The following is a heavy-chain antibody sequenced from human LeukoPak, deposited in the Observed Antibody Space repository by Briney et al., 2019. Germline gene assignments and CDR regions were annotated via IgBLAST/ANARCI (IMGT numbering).Heavy chain of an antibody. D-gene: IGHD3-10*01. CDR1: GFTFSSYA. CDR3: AKDKDVLLWFGESNDY. Sequence: AGGSLRLSCAASGFTFSSYAMSWVRQAPGKGLEWVAFIRYDGSNKYYADSVKGRFTISRDNSKNTLYLQMNSLRAEDTAVYYCAKDKDVLLWFGESNDYWGQGTLVTVSS. J-gene: IGHJ4*02. CDR2: IRYDGSNK. V-gene: IGHV3-30*02.